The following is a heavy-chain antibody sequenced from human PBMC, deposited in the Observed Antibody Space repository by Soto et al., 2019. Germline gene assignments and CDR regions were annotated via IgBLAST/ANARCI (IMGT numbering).Heavy chain of an antibody. CDR3: ARPSASYNSSHYYYYYGMDV. V-gene: IGHV1-69*01. J-gene: IGHJ6*02. CDR2: IIPIFGTA. Sequence: QVQLVQSGAEVKKPGSSVKVSCKASGGTFSSYAISWVRQAPGQGLEWMGGIIPIFGTANYAQKFQGRVTITADESTSTAYMELSSLRSEDTAVYYCARPSASYNSSHYYYYYGMDVWGQGTTVTVSS. D-gene: IGHD6-6*01. CDR1: GGTFSSYA.